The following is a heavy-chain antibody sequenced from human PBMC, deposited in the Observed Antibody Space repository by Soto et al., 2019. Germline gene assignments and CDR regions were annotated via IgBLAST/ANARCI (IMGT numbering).Heavy chain of an antibody. CDR2: ISVKNGNT. CDR1: GYFFTTYG. Sequence: QVQLVQSGSEVKKPGASVKVSCKASGYFFTTYGISWVRQAPGQGLEWMGYISVKNGNTKYAQKFQGRVTLTTDTSTTTAYMELRSLTSDDTAMYYCARDLATFGPGPNEFWGQGTLVTVSS. J-gene: IGHJ4*02. D-gene: IGHD2-8*01. CDR3: ARDLATFGPGPNEF. V-gene: IGHV1-18*01.